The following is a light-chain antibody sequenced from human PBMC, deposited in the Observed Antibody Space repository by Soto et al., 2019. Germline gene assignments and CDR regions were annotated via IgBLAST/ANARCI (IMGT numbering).Light chain of an antibody. Sequence: QPVLTQPPSASGSPGQSVTISCAGTSSDVGGYDYVSWYQQHPGKAPKLIIYEVNKRPSGVPDRFSGSKSANTASLTVSGLQAEDEADYYCSSYAGSNNLRMFGGGTQLTVL. CDR3: SSYAGSNNLRM. V-gene: IGLV2-8*01. J-gene: IGLJ3*02. CDR1: SSDVGGYDY. CDR2: EVN.